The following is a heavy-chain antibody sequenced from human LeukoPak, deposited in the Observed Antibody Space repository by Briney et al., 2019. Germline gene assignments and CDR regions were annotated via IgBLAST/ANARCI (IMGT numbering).Heavy chain of an antibody. CDR3: ASYSYYYDSSGYFDY. CDR1: GGSISSYY. Sequence: IPSETLSLTCTVSGGSISSYYWSWIRQPPGKGLEWIGYIYYSGSTNYNPSLKRRVTISVDTSKNQFSLKLSSVTAADTAVYYCASYSYYYDSSGYFDYWGQGTLVTVSS. CDR2: IYYSGST. V-gene: IGHV4-59*01. D-gene: IGHD3-22*01. J-gene: IGHJ4*02.